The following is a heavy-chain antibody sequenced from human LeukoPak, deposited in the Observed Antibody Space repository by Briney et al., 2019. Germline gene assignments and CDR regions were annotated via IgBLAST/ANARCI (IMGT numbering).Heavy chain of an antibody. CDR1: RGSISSSIRSYY. CDR3: ARIPLGYSGAYYFDY. J-gene: IGHJ4*02. V-gene: IGHV4-4*09. D-gene: IGHD5-12*01. CDR2: IASSGTV. Sequence: SETLSLTCTVSRGSISSSIRSYYWSCLRQPPGTGLDGSVYIASSGTVNDNPSLRSRVTISVDTSKNQFFLSRSSVSAADTAVYYWARIPLGYSGAYYFDYWGQGTLGTVSP.